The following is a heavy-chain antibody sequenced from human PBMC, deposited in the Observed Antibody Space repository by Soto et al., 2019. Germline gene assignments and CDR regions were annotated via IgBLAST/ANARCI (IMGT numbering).Heavy chain of an antibody. CDR2: ISYDGSNK. D-gene: IGHD6-19*01. CDR3: AKDLSGWYRGYYYYGMDV. Sequence: QVQLVESGGGVVQPGRSLRLSCAASGFTFSSYGMHWVRQAPGKGLEWVAVISYDGSNKYYADSVKGRFTTSRDNFKNTLYLQMNSLRAEDTDVYYCAKDLSGWYRGYYYYGMDVWGQGTTVTVSS. V-gene: IGHV3-30*18. J-gene: IGHJ6*02. CDR1: GFTFSSYG.